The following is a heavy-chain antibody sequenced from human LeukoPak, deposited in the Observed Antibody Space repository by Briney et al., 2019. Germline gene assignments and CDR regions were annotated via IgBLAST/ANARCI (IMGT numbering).Heavy chain of an antibody. CDR2: INVGTGKI. Sequence: ASVKVSCKASGYTFTTFAMHWVRQTPGQRLEWMGWINVGTGKIKYSQKFQDRLTITRDTTASTAYMDLSSLRYEDTAVYYCAREEWLRHFAYWGQGTLVTVSS. CDR3: AREEWLRHFAY. J-gene: IGHJ4*02. D-gene: IGHD5-12*01. CDR1: GYTFTTFA. V-gene: IGHV1-3*01.